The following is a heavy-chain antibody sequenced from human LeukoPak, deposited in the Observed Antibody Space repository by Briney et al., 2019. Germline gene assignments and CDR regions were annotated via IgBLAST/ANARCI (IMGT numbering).Heavy chain of an antibody. Sequence: PSETLSLTCTVSGGSISSYYWSWIRQPAGKGLEWIGRIYTSGSTNYNPSLKSRVTMSVDTSKNQFSLKLSSVTAADTAVYYCARDGLLGYCSSTSCVTYGMDVWGQGTTVTVSS. V-gene: IGHV4-4*07. CDR2: IYTSGST. CDR3: ARDGLLGYCSSTSCVTYGMDV. J-gene: IGHJ6*02. D-gene: IGHD2-2*01. CDR1: GGSISSYY.